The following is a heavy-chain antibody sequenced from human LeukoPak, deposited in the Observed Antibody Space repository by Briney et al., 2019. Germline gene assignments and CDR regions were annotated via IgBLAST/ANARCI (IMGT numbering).Heavy chain of an antibody. CDR1: GFTFSSYG. D-gene: IGHD2-15*01. CDR3: ARGPYCGGGTCYTLGAFDI. Sequence: GGSLRLSCAASGFTFSSYGMHWVRQAPGKGLEWVAVISYDGSNKYYADSVKGRFTISRDNSKNTLYLQMNSLRAEDTAVYYCARGPYCGGGTCYTLGAFDIWGQGTVASVSS. J-gene: IGHJ3*02. V-gene: IGHV3-30*03. CDR2: ISYDGSNK.